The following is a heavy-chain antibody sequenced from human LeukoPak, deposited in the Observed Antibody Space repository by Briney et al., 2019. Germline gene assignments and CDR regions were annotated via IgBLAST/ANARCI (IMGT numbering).Heavy chain of an antibody. V-gene: IGHV3-43*02. CDR3: AKDWYYYDSSGY. D-gene: IGHD3-22*01. CDR1: GFTFDDFA. J-gene: IGHJ4*02. Sequence: PGGSLRLSCAASGFTFDDFAMHWGRQAAGPGLGWVSLISGDGGSTYYADSVKGRFTISRDNSENSLYLQMNSLRTEDTALYYCAKDWYYYDSSGYWGQGTLVTVSS. CDR2: ISGDGGST.